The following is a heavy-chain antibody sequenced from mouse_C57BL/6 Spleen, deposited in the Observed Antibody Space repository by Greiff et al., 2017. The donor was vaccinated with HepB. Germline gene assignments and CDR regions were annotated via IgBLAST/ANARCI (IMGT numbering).Heavy chain of an antibody. V-gene: IGHV1-55*01. CDR3: AREDYSNSAYFDV. J-gene: IGHJ1*03. CDR2: IYPGSGST. D-gene: IGHD2-5*01. CDR1: GYTFTSYW. Sequence: QVQLKQSGAELVKPGASVKMSCKASGYTFTSYWITWVKQRPGQGLEWIGDIYPGSGSTNYNEKFKSKATLTVDTSSSPAYMQLSSLTSEDSAVYYCAREDYSNSAYFDVWGTGTTVTVSS.